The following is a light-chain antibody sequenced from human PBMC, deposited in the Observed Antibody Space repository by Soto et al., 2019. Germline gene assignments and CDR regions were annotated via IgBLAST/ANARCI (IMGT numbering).Light chain of an antibody. J-gene: IGKJ1*01. CDR1: QSISSSY. CDR3: QQYGSSRT. Sequence: EIVLTQSPGTLSLSPGERATLSCRASQSISSSYLAWYQQKPGQAPRLLIYGASSRATGIPERFSGSGSGTDFTLTISRLEPEDFAVYYCQQYGSSRTFGQGIKVEIK. CDR2: GAS. V-gene: IGKV3-20*01.